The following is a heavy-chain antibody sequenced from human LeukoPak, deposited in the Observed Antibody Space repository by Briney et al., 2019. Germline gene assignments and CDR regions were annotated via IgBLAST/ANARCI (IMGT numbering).Heavy chain of an antibody. CDR2: MNPNSGNT. J-gene: IGHJ4*02. D-gene: IGHD2-2*01. Sequence: ASVKVSCKASGYTFTGYYMHWVRQAPGQGLEWMGWMNPNSGNTGYAQKFQGRVTMTRNTSISTAYMELSSLRSEDTAVYYCARGDCSSTSCYDYFDYWGQGTLVTVSS. CDR1: GYTFTGYY. V-gene: IGHV1-8*02. CDR3: ARGDCSSTSCYDYFDY.